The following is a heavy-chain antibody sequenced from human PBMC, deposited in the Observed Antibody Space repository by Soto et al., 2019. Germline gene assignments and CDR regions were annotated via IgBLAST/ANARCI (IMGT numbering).Heavy chain of an antibody. CDR3: ARDVAYFDS. CDR1: GGSFSSGDYY. CDR2: IYSSGDT. J-gene: IGHJ4*02. V-gene: IGHV4-61*08. Sequence: SETLSLTCTVSGGSFSSGDYYWTWIRQPPGKGLEWIGYIYSSGDTSYNPSLKSRVSISMDTSKNQFTLNLDSVTAADTAVYFCARDVAYFDSWGQGTLVTVSS.